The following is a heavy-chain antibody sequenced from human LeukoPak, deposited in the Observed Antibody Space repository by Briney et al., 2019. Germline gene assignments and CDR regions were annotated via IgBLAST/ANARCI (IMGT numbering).Heavy chain of an antibody. CDR1: GGSINNYY. D-gene: IGHD6-19*01. CDR3: ARGAGWYEY. Sequence: SETLSLTCTVSGGSINNYYWIWLRHPPGQGLEWIGYIHYSRSTNYNFSLKSRVTISVDTSKSQFSLKLSSVTAADTAVYYCARGAGWYEYWGQGTLVTVSS. J-gene: IGHJ4*02. CDR2: IHYSRST. V-gene: IGHV4-59*01.